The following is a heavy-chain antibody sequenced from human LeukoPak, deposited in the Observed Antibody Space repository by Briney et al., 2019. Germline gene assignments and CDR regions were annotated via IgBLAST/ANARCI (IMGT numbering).Heavy chain of an antibody. Sequence: SETLSLTCTVSGGSISSSSYYWGWIRQPPGKGLEWIGSIYYSGSTYYNPSLKSRVTISVDTSKNKFSLKLSSVTAADTAVYYCARGPEDYDILTGYYYEWGQGTLVTVSS. V-gene: IGHV4-39*07. D-gene: IGHD3-9*01. CDR2: IYYSGST. J-gene: IGHJ4*02. CDR1: GGSISSSSYY. CDR3: ARGPEDYDILTGYYYE.